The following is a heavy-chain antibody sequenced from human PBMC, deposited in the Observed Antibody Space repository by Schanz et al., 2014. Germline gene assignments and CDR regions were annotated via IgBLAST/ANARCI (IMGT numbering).Heavy chain of an antibody. CDR2: IWYDGSKK. CDR3: ASPALVQGLMPEYYFDY. Sequence: VQLVESGGGVVRPGGSLRLSCAASGFGFDDYAMSWVRQAPGKGLEWVAVIWYDGSKKYYADSVKGRFTISRDSSKNTLYLQMNSLRGEDTAVYYCASPALVQGLMPEYYFDYWGQGTLVTVSS. CDR1: GFGFDDYA. D-gene: IGHD3-10*01. J-gene: IGHJ4*02. V-gene: IGHV3-33*08.